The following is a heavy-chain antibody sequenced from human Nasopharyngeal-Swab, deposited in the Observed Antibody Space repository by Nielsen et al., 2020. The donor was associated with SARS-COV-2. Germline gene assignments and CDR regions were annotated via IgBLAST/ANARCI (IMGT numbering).Heavy chain of an antibody. CDR1: GFTFSSYW. V-gene: IGHV3-7*01. J-gene: IGHJ4*02. CDR2: IKQDGGEK. D-gene: IGHD4-17*01. Sequence: GESLKLSCAASGFTFSSYWMSWVRQAPGKGPEWVANIKQDGGEKNYVDSVKGRFTISRDNAKNSLYLQMNTLRAEDTAVYYCVRDVIATVTTPPDYWGQGTLDTVSS. CDR3: VRDVIATVTTPPDY.